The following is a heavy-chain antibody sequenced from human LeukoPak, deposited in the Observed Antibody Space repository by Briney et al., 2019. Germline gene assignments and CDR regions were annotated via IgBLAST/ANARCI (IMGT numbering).Heavy chain of an antibody. J-gene: IGHJ4*02. V-gene: IGHV1-2*04. Sequence: ASVKVSCRASGGTFSSYAISWVRQAPGQGLEWMGGINPNSGGTNYAQKFQGWVTMTRDTSISTAYMELSRLRSDDTAVYYCARDNTEDAIDYWGQGTLVTVSS. CDR2: INPNSGGT. CDR1: GGTFSSYA. D-gene: IGHD2-2*02. CDR3: ARDNTEDAIDY.